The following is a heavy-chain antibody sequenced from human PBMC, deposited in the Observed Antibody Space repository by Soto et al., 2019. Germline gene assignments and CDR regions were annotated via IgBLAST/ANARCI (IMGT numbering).Heavy chain of an antibody. CDR3: ASTYSTSWYWFDP. V-gene: IGHV2-26*04. CDR1: GFSLSNAGLC. J-gene: IGHJ5*02. CDR2: IFSNNEK. D-gene: IGHD6-13*01. Sequence: QVTVKESGPVLVQPTETLTLTCTVSGFSLSNAGLCVSWIRQPPGKALEWLVHIFSNNEKAYSTSLKSRLNTSKHTTKRPAVITMTNMYPVDTATYYCASTYSTSWYWFDPWGQGTLVTLAS.